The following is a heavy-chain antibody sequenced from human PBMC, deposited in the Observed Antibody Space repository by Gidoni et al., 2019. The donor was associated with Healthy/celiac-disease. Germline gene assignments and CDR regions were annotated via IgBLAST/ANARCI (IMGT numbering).Heavy chain of an antibody. CDR2: TYYRSKWYN. V-gene: IGHV6-1*01. CDR3: ARATRYYYDSSGYFHLDY. D-gene: IGHD3-22*01. Sequence: QVQLQQSGPGLVKPSQTLSLTCAISGDSVSSNSAAWNWIRQSPSRGLEWLGRTYYRSKWYNDYAVSVKSRITINPDTSKNQFSLQLNSVTPEDTAVYYCARATRYYYDSSGYFHLDYWGQGTLVTVSS. CDR1: GDSVSSNSAA. J-gene: IGHJ4*02.